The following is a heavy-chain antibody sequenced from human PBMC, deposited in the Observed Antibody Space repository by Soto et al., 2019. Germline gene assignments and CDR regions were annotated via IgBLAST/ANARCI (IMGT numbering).Heavy chain of an antibody. J-gene: IGHJ4*02. CDR1: GFTFSSYA. Sequence: EVQLLESGGGLVQPGGSLRLSCAASGFTFSSYAMSWVRQAPGKGLEWVSAISGSGSTTYYADSVKGRFTISRDNSKNTLYLQMNSLRAEDTAVYYCAKSRTYDFWISDYWGQGTLVTVSS. V-gene: IGHV3-23*01. CDR2: ISGSGSTT. CDR3: AKSRTYDFWISDY. D-gene: IGHD3-3*01.